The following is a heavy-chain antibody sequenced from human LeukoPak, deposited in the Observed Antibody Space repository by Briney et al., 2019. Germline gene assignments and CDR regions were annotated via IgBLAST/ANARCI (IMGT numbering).Heavy chain of an antibody. Sequence: REASVKVSCKASGGTFSSYAISWVRQAPGQGLEWMGGIIPIFGTANYAQKFQGRVTITADESTSTAYMELSSLRSEDTAVYYCARDPNKAAAGDAFDIWGQGTMVTVSS. CDR1: GGTFSSYA. D-gene: IGHD6-13*01. CDR2: IIPIFGTA. V-gene: IGHV1-69*13. CDR3: ARDPNKAAAGDAFDI. J-gene: IGHJ3*02.